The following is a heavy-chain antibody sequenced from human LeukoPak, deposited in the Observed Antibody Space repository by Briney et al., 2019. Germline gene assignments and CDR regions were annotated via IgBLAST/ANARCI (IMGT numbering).Heavy chain of an antibody. Sequence: GSLRLSCAASGFTFSSFGMHWVRQAPGKGLEWVSFINYNGRDKYYADSVEGRFTISRDSSKNTLSLQMNSLRAEDTAVYFCAKDSPTYYADSWGQGTLVTVSS. CDR1: GFTFSSFG. V-gene: IGHV3-30*02. J-gene: IGHJ4*02. D-gene: IGHD2/OR15-2a*01. CDR2: INYNGRDK. CDR3: AKDSPTYYADS.